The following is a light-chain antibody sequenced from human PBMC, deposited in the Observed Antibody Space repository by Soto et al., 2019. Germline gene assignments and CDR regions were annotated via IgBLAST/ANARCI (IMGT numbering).Light chain of an antibody. CDR2: GAS. CDR1: PSVSSTY. J-gene: IGKJ1*01. Sequence: EIVLTQSPGTLSLSPGERATLSCRASPSVSSTYLAWYQQKPGQAPRLLIYGASTRATDIPDRFSGSGSGTDFTLTISRLEPEDFAVYYCQQYGSSPVTFGQGTKVEIQ. V-gene: IGKV3-20*01. CDR3: QQYGSSPVT.